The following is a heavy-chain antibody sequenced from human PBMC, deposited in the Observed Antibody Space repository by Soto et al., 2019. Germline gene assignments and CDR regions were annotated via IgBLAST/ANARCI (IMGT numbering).Heavy chain of an antibody. CDR2: IYSGGST. CDR1: GLTFSSKY. Sequence: GAVRLSGAGWGLTFSSKYMGWVRKSPGKALECVSVIYSGGSTYYADSVKGRFTISRDNSKNTLYLQMNSLRAEDTAVYYCARSSLYYYYYMDVWGKGTTVTVSS. V-gene: IGHV3-66*01. CDR3: ARSSLYYYYYMDV. J-gene: IGHJ6*03.